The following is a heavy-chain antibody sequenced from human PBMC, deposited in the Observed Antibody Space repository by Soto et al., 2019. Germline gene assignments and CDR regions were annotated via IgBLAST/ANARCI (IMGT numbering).Heavy chain of an antibody. J-gene: IGHJ6*02. V-gene: IGHV3-33*01. Sequence: QVQLVESGGGVVQPGRSLRLSCAASGFTFNHNAMHWVRQAAGKGLEWVAQIWYDGSEKYYTDSMKGRFTISRDNFKNTVFRQMDSLRVEDTAVYYCARDGQQQAPYALDVWGQGTTVIVSS. CDR2: IWYDGSEK. CDR1: GFTFNHNA. D-gene: IGHD6-13*01. CDR3: ARDGQQQAPYALDV.